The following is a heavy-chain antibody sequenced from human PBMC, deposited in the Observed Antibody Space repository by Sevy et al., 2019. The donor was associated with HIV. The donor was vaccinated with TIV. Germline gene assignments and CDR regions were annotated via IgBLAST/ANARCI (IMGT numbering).Heavy chain of an antibody. Sequence: GGSLRLSCAASGFTFSSYGMHWVRQAPGKGLEWVAVISYDGSNKYYADSVKGRFTISRDNSKNTLYLQMNSLRAEDTAVYYCAKDMESGRYRWTSGGGGHTGFDYWGQGTLVTVSS. V-gene: IGHV3-30*18. CDR1: GFTFSSYG. J-gene: IGHJ4*02. D-gene: IGHD6-13*01. CDR2: ISYDGSNK. CDR3: AKDMESGRYRWTSGGGGHTGFDY.